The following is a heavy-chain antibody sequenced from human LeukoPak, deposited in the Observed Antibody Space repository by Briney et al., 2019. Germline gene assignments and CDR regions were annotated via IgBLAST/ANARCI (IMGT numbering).Heavy chain of an antibody. Sequence: ASVKVSCKASGYSFTGYYIHWVRQAPGQGLEWMAWINPNSGDTNFAQKFQGRVTMTRDTSISTAYMELSRLRSDDTAVYYCARPPHPNYGDYVSWFDPWGQGTLVTVSS. CDR2: INPNSGDT. CDR1: GYSFTGYY. CDR3: ARPPHPNYGDYVSWFDP. J-gene: IGHJ5*02. V-gene: IGHV1-2*02. D-gene: IGHD4-17*01.